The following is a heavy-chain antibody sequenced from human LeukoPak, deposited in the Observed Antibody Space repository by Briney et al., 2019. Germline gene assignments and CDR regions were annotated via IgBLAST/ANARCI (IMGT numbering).Heavy chain of an antibody. CDR2: ISYDGSNK. Sequence: GGSLRLSCAASGFTFSSYGMHWVRQAPGKGLEWVAVISYDGSNKYYADSVKGRFTISRDNSKNTLHLQMNSLRAEDTAVYYCAKDLDYYDNWFDPWGQGTLVTVSS. CDR3: AKDLDYYDNWFDP. D-gene: IGHD3-22*01. V-gene: IGHV3-30*18. CDR1: GFTFSSYG. J-gene: IGHJ5*02.